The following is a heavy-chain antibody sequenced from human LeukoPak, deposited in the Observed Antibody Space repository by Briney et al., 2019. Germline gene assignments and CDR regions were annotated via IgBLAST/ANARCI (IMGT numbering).Heavy chain of an antibody. CDR2: ISYDGSNK. CDR3: AKEGEKLLWFGELRD. CDR1: GFTFSSYA. Sequence: GGSLRLSCAASGFTFSSYAMHWVRQAPGKGLEWVAVISYDGSNKYYADSVKGRFTISRDDSKNTLYLQMNSLRAEDTAVYYCAKEGEKLLWFGELRDWGQGTLVTVSS. D-gene: IGHD3-10*01. V-gene: IGHV3-30*04. J-gene: IGHJ4*02.